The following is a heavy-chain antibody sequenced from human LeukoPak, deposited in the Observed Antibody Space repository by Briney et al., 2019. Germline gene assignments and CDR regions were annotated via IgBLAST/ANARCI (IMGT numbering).Heavy chain of an antibody. CDR3: ARDIYGDYLFGMDV. CDR1: GYTFTSYG. V-gene: IGHV1-18*01. Sequence: ASVKVSCKASGYTFTSYGISWVRQAPGQGLEWMGWISAYNGNTNYAQKLQGRVTMTTDTSTSTAYMELWSLRSDDTAVYYCARDIYGDYLFGMDVWGQGTTVTVSS. CDR2: ISAYNGNT. J-gene: IGHJ6*02. D-gene: IGHD4-17*01.